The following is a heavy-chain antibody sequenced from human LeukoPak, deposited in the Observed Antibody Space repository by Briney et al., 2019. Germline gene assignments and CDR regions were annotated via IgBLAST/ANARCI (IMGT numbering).Heavy chain of an antibody. V-gene: IGHV3-30*18. CDR3: AKGLSSGWYVVDY. D-gene: IGHD6-19*01. Sequence: GGSLRLSCAASGFTFSSYGMHWVRQAPGKGLEWVAVISYDGSNKYYADSVKGRFTISRDNSKNTLYLQMNSLRAEDTAVYHCAKGLSSGWYVVDYWGQGTLVTVSS. CDR2: ISYDGSNK. J-gene: IGHJ4*02. CDR1: GFTFSSYG.